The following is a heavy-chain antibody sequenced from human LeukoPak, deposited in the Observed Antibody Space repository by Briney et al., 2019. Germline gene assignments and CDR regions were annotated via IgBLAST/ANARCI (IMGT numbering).Heavy chain of an antibody. V-gene: IGHV3-30-3*01. CDR2: ISYDGSNK. Sequence: GGSLRLSCAASGFTFSSYAMNWVRQAPGKGLEWVAVISYDGSNKYYADSVKGRFTISRDNSKNTLYLQMNSLRAEDTAVYYCAREVPSTFDYWGQGTLVTVSS. CDR1: GFTFSSYA. CDR3: AREVPSTFDY. D-gene: IGHD6-6*01. J-gene: IGHJ4*02.